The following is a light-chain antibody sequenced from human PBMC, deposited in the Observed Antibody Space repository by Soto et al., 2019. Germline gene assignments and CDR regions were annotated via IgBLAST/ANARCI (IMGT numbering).Light chain of an antibody. V-gene: IGKV1-5*01. CDR2: DAS. CDR1: QSIGRF. Sequence: DIQMTQSPSTLSASVGDRVTITGRAGQSIGRFLAWYQHQPGKAPKLLIYDASTLESGVPSRFSGTGSGTEFTSSITSLQPEDFGTYYCQQCYMGWTFGQGPKVDIK. CDR3: QQCYMGWT. J-gene: IGKJ1*01.